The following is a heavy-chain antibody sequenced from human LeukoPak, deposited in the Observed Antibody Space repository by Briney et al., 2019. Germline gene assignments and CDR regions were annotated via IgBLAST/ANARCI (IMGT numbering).Heavy chain of an antibody. CDR3: ARLPWFGEFQADY. CDR1: GFTFSSYS. Sequence: GGSLRLSCAASGFTFSSYSMNWVRQAPGKGLEWVSSISSSSSYIYYADSVKGRFTISRDNAKNSLYLQMNSLRAEDTAVYYCARLPWFGEFQADYWGQGTLVTVSS. CDR2: ISSSSSYI. V-gene: IGHV3-21*01. J-gene: IGHJ4*02. D-gene: IGHD3-10*01.